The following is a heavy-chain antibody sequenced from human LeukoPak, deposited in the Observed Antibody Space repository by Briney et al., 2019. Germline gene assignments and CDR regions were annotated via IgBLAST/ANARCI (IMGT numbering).Heavy chain of an antibody. CDR1: GFTLSSYA. D-gene: IGHD2-2*01. CDR3: ARGLWFLPGYMDV. J-gene: IGHJ6*03. Sequence: GGSLRLSCAASGFTLSSYAMSWVRQAPGKGLEWVSAISDSGNTYHADSVKGRFTISRDNSKNTLYLQMNSLRAEDTAVYYCARGLWFLPGYMDVWGKGTTVTISS. V-gene: IGHV3-23*01. CDR2: ISDSGNT.